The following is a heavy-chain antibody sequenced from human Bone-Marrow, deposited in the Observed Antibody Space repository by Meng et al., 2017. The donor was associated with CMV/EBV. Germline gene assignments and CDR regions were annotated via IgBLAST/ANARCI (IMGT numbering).Heavy chain of an antibody. CDR1: GGSFSGYY. D-gene: IGHD2-15*01. CDR2: INHSGIT. V-gene: IGHV4-34*01. Sequence: SETLSLTCAVSGGSFSGYYWSWIRQSPGKGLEWIGEINHSGITNYNPSLKSRVTISVDTSKNQFSLTLSSVTAADTAVYYCARWAVVVANNDYLYYCMDVWGQGTTVTVSS. CDR3: ARWAVVVANNDYLYYCMDV. J-gene: IGHJ6*02.